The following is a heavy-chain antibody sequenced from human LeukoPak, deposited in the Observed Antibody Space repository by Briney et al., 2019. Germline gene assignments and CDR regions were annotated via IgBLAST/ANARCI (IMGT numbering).Heavy chain of an antibody. J-gene: IGHJ3*02. CDR3: ASEEQSAFDI. Sequence: GGSLRLSCAASGFTFSSYSMNWVRQAPGKGLEWVSSISSSSSYIYYADSVKGRLTISRDNAKNSLYLQMNSLRAEDTAVYYCASEEQSAFDIWGQGTMVTVSP. CDR1: GFTFSSYS. CDR2: ISSSSSYI. V-gene: IGHV3-21*01. D-gene: IGHD1-26*01.